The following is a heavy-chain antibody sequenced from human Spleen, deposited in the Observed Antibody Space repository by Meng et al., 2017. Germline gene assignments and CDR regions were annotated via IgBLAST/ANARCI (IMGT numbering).Heavy chain of an antibody. J-gene: IGHJ4*02. D-gene: IGHD4-17*01. V-gene: IGHV3-23*04. CDR1: GFTFSSYA. Sequence: GELVESGGGLVQPGGSLRLSCAASGFTFSSYAISWVRQAPGKGLEWVSAVSGSGFSTWYADSVKGRFTISRDNSRDTLYLQMNSLRVEDTAVYYCAKEVTTVTTHFDYWGQGTLVTVSS. CDR3: AKEVTTVTTHFDY. CDR2: VSGSGFST.